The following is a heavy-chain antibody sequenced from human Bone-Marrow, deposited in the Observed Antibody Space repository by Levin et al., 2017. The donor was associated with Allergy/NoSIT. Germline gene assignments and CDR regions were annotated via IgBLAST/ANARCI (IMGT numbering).Heavy chain of an antibody. CDR1: GFTFSSYG. CDR2: ISFDGRTT. V-gene: IGHV3-30*03. Sequence: SCAASGFTFSSYGIHWVRQAPGKGLEWVAVISFDGRTTYYADSVKGRFTISRDDSKNTLSLQMNSLRAEDTAVYYCTREGVPAAQWAFDIWGQGTMVTVSS. CDR3: TREGVPAAQWAFDI. D-gene: IGHD6-13*01. J-gene: IGHJ3*02.